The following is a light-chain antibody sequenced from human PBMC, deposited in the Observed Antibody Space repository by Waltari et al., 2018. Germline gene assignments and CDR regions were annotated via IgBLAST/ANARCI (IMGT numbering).Light chain of an antibody. CDR3: TSYTRSTTWV. Sequence: QSALTQPASVSGSPGQSVTISCTGSSSDVGFYNHVSWYQQHPGKVPKLMIYKFTNRPSGVSNSFSGSKSCNTASLTSSGLQAEDEADYYCTSYTRSTTWVFGGGTKLTVL. CDR1: SSDVGFYNH. J-gene: IGLJ3*02. CDR2: KFT. V-gene: IGLV2-14*01.